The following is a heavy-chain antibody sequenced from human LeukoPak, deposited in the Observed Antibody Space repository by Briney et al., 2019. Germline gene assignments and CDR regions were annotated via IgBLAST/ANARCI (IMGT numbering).Heavy chain of an antibody. J-gene: IGHJ4*02. CDR3: AKVGSGSCY. CDR2: ISYDGSNK. Sequence: GGSLRLSCAASGFTFSSYGMHWVRQAPGKGLEWVAVISYDGSNKYYADSVKGRFTISRDNSKNTLYLQMNSLRAEDTAVYYCAKVGSGSCYWGRGTLVTVSS. CDR1: GFTFSSYG. V-gene: IGHV3-30*18. D-gene: IGHD1-26*01.